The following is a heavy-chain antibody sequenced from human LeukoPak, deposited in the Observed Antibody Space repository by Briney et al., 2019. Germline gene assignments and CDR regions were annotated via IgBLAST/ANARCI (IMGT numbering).Heavy chain of an antibody. D-gene: IGHD2-2*01. CDR3: TVGGGPGVPAAMMPYNYYYYMDV. Sequence: PSETLSLTCIVSGGSPNRYYWIWTRHPPGKGLEWLGHIYDRGSTDYNPSLTSRVTISIAKSKNQFSLRLSSMTAEVTAGYYCTVGGGPGVPAAMMPYNYYYYMDVWGKGSPVTVSS. CDR2: IYDRGST. V-gene: IGHV4-59*12. J-gene: IGHJ6*03. CDR1: GGSPNRYY.